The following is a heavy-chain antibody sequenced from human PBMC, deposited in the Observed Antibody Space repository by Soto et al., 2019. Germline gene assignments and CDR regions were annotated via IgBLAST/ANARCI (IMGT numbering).Heavy chain of an antibody. D-gene: IGHD7-27*01. Sequence: PSESLSLTCAVSGGSISSSLYSWSWIRQPPGKGLEWIGYIYYSGSTYYNPSLKSRVTISVDRSKNQFSLKLSSVTAADTAVYYCARVPGPWGQGTLVTVSS. CDR2: IYYSGST. V-gene: IGHV4-30-2*01. CDR1: GGSISSSLYS. J-gene: IGHJ5*02. CDR3: ARVPGP.